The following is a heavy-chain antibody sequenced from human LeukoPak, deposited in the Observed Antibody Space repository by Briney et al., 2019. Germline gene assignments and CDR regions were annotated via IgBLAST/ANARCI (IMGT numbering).Heavy chain of an antibody. V-gene: IGHV5-51*01. CDR2: IYPGDSDT. CDR1: GYSFTSYW. CDR3: ARHTNDFGGNGDY. Sequence: PGEALKISCKGSGYSFTSYWIGWVRQMPGKGLELMGIIYPGDSDTRYSPSFQGQVTISADKSISTAYLQWSRLKASDTAMYYCARHTNDFGGNGDYWGQGTLVTVSS. J-gene: IGHJ4*02. D-gene: IGHD4-23*01.